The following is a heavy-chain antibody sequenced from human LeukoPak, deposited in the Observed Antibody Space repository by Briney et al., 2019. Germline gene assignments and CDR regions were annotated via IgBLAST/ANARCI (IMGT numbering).Heavy chain of an antibody. CDR1: GGSISSYY. Sequence: PSETLSLTCTVSGGSISSYYWSWIRQPAGKGLEWIGRIYTSGSTNYNPSLKSRVTISVDTSKNQFSLKLSSVTAADTAVYYCARGNPGYYDSSGYSVDVWGKGTTVTISS. CDR2: IYTSGST. V-gene: IGHV4-4*07. CDR3: ARGNPGYYDSSGYSVDV. D-gene: IGHD3-22*01. J-gene: IGHJ6*04.